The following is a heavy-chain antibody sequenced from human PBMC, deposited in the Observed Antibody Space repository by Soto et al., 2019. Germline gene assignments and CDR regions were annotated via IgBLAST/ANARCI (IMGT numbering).Heavy chain of an antibody. D-gene: IGHD5-12*01. CDR3: ARGNHRWLQLWYFDL. Sequence: QVQLVHSGAEVKKPGSSVTVSCKASGGTFSSYTISWLRQAPGQGLEWMGGIIPIFGTANYAQKFQVRVTITEDESTSTAYMELSSLRSEDTVVYYCARGNHRWLQLWYFDLWGRGTLVPVSA. CDR1: GGTFSSYT. J-gene: IGHJ2*01. CDR2: IIPIFGTA. V-gene: IGHV1-69*12.